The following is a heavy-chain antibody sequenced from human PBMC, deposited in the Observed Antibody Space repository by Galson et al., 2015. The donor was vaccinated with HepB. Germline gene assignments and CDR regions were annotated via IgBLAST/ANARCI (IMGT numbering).Heavy chain of an antibody. CDR1: AFAFRGSS. J-gene: IGHJ5*02. CDR3: TRQSGDLICSPTACPYWFDT. V-gene: IGHV3-73*01. D-gene: IGHD2-15*01. CDR2: IRTNANNGAT. Sequence: SLRLSCAASAFAFRGSSIHWVRQASGRGLGWVGHIRTNANNGATAYGASVKGRFTISREDSRSTTYLQMNSLKPEDTAVYYCTRQSGDLICSPTACPYWFDTWGQRTLSTLSS.